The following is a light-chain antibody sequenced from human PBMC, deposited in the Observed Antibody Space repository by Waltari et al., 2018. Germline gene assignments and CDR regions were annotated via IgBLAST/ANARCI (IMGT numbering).Light chain of an antibody. Sequence: QSALTQPRSVSGSPGQSVTISCTGTSSDVGGYNYVSWYQPHPGKAPKLMIYDVSKRPSGVPDRFSCSKSGNTASLTISGLQAEDEADYYCCSYAGSYTFEVFGTGTKVTVL. CDR3: CSYAGSYTFEV. V-gene: IGLV2-11*01. J-gene: IGLJ1*01. CDR2: DVS. CDR1: SSDVGGYNY.